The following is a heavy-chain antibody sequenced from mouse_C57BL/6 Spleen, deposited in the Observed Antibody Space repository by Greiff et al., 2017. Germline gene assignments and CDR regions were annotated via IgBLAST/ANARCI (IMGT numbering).Heavy chain of an antibody. CDR3: ASPTVVAYYFDY. V-gene: IGHV1-82*01. D-gene: IGHD1-1*01. J-gene: IGHJ2*01. Sequence: QVQLQQSGPELVKPGASVKISCKASGYAFSSSWMNWVKQRPGKGLEWIGRIYPGDGDTNYNGKFKGKATLTADKSSSTAYMQLSSLTSEDSAVYFCASPTVVAYYFDYWGQGTTLTVSS. CDR1: GYAFSSSW. CDR2: IYPGDGDT.